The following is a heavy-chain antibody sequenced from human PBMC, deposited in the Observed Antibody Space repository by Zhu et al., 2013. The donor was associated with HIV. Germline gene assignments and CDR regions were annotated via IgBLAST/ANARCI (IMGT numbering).Heavy chain of an antibody. V-gene: IGHV1-18*01. CDR3: ARDLIPTIFEANWFDP. Sequence: QVQLVQSGPEVKKPGASVKVSCKASGYAFTSYGISWVRQAPGQGLDWMGWTSTYNAKRNYAPKFQGRVTMTTDASTRTAYMELRSLRSDDTAVYYCARDLIPTIFEANWFDPWGQGTPVIVSS. D-gene: IGHD3-3*01. CDR2: TSTYNAKR. J-gene: IGHJ5*02. CDR1: GYAFTSYG.